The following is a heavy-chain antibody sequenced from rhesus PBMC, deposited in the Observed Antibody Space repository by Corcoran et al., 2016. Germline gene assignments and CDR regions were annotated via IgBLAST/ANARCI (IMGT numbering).Heavy chain of an antibody. CDR2: IRSGGTT. CDR1: GGSISSNS. V-gene: IGHV4-160*01. D-gene: IGHD3-9*01. CDR3: ARVGEDDYGYYGNLDY. J-gene: IGHJ4*01. Sequence: QVQLQQWGEGLVKPSETLSLTCAVYGGSISSNSCSWIRQPPGKGLEWIGRIRSGGTTNYNSSLKSRVTISIDTSKNQFSLRLSSVTAADTAVYYCARVGEDDYGYYGNLDYWGQGVLVTVSS.